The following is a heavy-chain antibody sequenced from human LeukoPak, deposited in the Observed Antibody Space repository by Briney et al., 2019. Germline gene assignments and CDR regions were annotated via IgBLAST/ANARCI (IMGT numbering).Heavy chain of an antibody. CDR3: AISYYYDSSGAFDI. D-gene: IGHD3-22*01. J-gene: IGHJ3*02. CDR1: GGSISSSNW. CDR2: IYHSGST. Sequence: SGTLSLTCAVSGGSISSSNWWSWIRQPPGKGLEWIGEIYHSGSTNYNPSLKSRVTISVDKSKNQFSLKLSSVTAADTAVYYCAISYYYDSSGAFDIWGQGTMVTVSS. V-gene: IGHV4-4*02.